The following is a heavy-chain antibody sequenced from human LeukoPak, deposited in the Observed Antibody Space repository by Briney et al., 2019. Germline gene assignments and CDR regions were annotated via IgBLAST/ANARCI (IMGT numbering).Heavy chain of an antibody. CDR1: GFTFSNAW. V-gene: IGHV3-15*01. J-gene: IGHJ3*02. Sequence: GGSLRLSCAASGFTFSNAWMSWVRQAPGKGLEWVGRIKSKTDGGTTDYAAPVKGRFTISRDDSKNTLYLQMNSLKTEDTAVYYCTTAVGSIYSSPAFGAFDIWGQGTMVTVSS. CDR2: IKSKTDGGTT. D-gene: IGHD6-13*01. CDR3: TTAVGSIYSSPAFGAFDI.